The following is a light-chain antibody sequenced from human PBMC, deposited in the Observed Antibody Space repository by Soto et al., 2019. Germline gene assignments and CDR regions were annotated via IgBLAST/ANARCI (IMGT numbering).Light chain of an antibody. Sequence: SVLTQSPCTLSLSPGEKATLSCRASQSVSSSYLAWYQQKPGQAPRLLIYGASSRATGIPDRFSGSGSGTDFTLTVSRLEPEDFAVYYCQQFGSSSWTFGQGTKVDIK. CDR1: QSVSSSY. CDR2: GAS. CDR3: QQFGSSSWT. V-gene: IGKV3-20*01. J-gene: IGKJ1*01.